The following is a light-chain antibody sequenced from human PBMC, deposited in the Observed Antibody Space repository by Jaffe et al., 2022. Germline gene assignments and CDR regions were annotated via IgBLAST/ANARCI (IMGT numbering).Light chain of an antibody. Sequence: QSVLTQPPSASGTPGQRVTISCSGSSSNIGSNYVYWYQQFPGTAPKLLIYSNNERPSGVPDRFSGSKSGTSASLAISGLRSEDEAHYYCAAWDDSLSAWVFGGGTKLTVL. CDR1: SSNIGSNY. V-gene: IGLV1-47*01. CDR2: SNN. CDR3: AAWDDSLSAWV. J-gene: IGLJ3*02.